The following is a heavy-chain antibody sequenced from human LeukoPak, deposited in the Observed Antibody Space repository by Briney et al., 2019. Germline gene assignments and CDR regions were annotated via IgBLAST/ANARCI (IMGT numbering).Heavy chain of an antibody. J-gene: IGHJ4*02. V-gene: IGHV1-2*02. CDR3: ASHPRPGYSYAYFFDY. Sequence: ASVKVSCKASGYTFTGYYMHWVRQAPGQGLEWMGWINPNSGGTNYAQKFQGRVTITADKSTSTAYMELSSLRSEDTAVYYCASHPRPGYSYAYFFDYWGQGTLVTVSS. CDR1: GYTFTGYY. CDR2: INPNSGGT. D-gene: IGHD5-18*01.